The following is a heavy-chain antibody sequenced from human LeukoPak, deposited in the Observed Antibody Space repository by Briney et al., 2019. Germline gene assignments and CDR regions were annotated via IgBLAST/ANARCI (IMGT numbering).Heavy chain of an antibody. CDR3: ARRADYYGSGNYYKAFDI. Sequence: SETLSLTCTVPGGSITSYNHHWGWIRQPPGKGREYIGLIYYTGNTYFNPSLRSRVTISVDTSKNQFSLKLTSVTAADTAVYYCARRADYYGSGNYYKAFDIWGQGTMVTVSS. D-gene: IGHD3-10*01. V-gene: IGHV4-39*01. J-gene: IGHJ3*02. CDR2: IYYTGNT. CDR1: GGSITSYNHH.